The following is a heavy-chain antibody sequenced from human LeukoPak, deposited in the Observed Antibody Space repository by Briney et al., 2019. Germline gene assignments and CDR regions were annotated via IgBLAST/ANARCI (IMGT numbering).Heavy chain of an antibody. D-gene: IGHD1-1*01. CDR2: INIDGSTT. J-gene: IGHJ4*02. Sequence: ARGSLRLSCAASGFSFSSYWVHWVRQAPGKGLVWVSRINIDGSTTTYADSVKGRFTISRDNAKNTLSLQMNSLRADDTAVYYCISDHTGHDDYWGQGTLVTVSS. CDR3: ISDHTGHDDY. CDR1: GFSFSSYW. V-gene: IGHV3-74*01.